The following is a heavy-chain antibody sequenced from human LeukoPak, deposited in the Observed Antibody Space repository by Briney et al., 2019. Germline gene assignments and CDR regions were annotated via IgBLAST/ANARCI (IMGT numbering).Heavy chain of an antibody. J-gene: IGHJ4*02. CDR2: VYYTGST. Sequence: SETLSLACTVSGASISSHYWSWIRQPPGKGLEWIGYVYYTGSTNYNPSLKSRVTISVDTSKNQFSLKLSAVTAADTAVYYCARHEFDSGSLPYFDYWGQGILVTVSS. D-gene: IGHD3-10*01. V-gene: IGHV4-59*08. CDR1: GASISSHY. CDR3: ARHEFDSGSLPYFDY.